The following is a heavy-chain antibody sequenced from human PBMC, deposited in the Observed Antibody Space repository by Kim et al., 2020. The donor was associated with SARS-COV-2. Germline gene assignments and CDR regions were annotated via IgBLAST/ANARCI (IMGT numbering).Heavy chain of an antibody. J-gene: IGHJ3*02. Sequence: PSRKSRVTRSVDTSKNQFSLKLSSVTAAETAVYYCARARITMIVVDAFDIWGQGTMVTVSS. V-gene: IGHV4-31*02. CDR3: ARARITMIVVDAFDI. D-gene: IGHD3-22*01.